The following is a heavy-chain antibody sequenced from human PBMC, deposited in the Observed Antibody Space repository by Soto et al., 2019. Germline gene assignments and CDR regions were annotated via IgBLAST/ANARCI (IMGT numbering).Heavy chain of an antibody. V-gene: IGHV3-9*01. J-gene: IGHJ6*03. Sequence: EVQLVESGGGLVQPGRSLRLSCAASGFTFDDYAMHWVRQAPGKGLEWVSGISWNSGSIGYADSVKGRFTISRDNAKNSLYLQMNSLRADDTALYYGAKETYYYYYMDVWGKGTTVTVSS. CDR3: AKETYYYYYMDV. CDR1: GFTFDDYA. CDR2: ISWNSGSI.